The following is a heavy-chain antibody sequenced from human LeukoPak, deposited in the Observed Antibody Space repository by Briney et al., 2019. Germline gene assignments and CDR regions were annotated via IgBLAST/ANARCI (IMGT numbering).Heavy chain of an antibody. CDR3: ARDTAMVNGMDV. CDR1: GFTFSSYS. D-gene: IGHD5-18*01. V-gene: IGHV3-48*04. Sequence: TGGSLRLSCAASGFTFSSYSMNWVRQAPGKGLEWVSYISSSSSTIYYADSVKGRFTISRDNAKNSLYLQMNGLRAEDTALYHCARDTAMVNGMDVWGQGTTVTVSS. J-gene: IGHJ6*02. CDR2: ISSSSSTI.